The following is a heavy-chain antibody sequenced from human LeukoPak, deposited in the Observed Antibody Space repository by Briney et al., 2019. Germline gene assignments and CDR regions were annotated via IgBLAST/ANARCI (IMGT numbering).Heavy chain of an antibody. Sequence: GASAKVSCKASGYTSTSYGISWVRQAPGQGLEWMGWISAYNGNTNYAQKFQGRVTMTTDTSTSTAYMELRSLRSDDTAVYYCARVKETGMHFSWGQGTLVTVSS. J-gene: IGHJ4*02. V-gene: IGHV1-18*01. CDR3: ARVKETGMHFS. CDR1: GYTSTSYG. CDR2: ISAYNGNT. D-gene: IGHD2-8*01.